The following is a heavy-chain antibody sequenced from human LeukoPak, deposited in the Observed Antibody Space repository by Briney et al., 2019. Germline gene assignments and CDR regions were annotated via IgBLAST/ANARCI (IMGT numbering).Heavy chain of an antibody. Sequence: GGSLRLSCAASGFTFSTYWMGWVRQAPGKGLEWVANIRQDGSDIYYVDSVKGRFTISRDNAKNSLYLQMNSLRVDDTAVYYCARVGEYDSLDYWGQGTLVTVSS. CDR2: IRQDGSDI. J-gene: IGHJ4*02. D-gene: IGHD3-9*01. CDR1: GFTFSTYW. V-gene: IGHV3-7*01. CDR3: ARVGEYDSLDY.